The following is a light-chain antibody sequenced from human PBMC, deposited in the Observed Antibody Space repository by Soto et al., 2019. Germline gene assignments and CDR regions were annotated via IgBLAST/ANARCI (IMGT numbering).Light chain of an antibody. CDR2: SAS. CDR3: RQHNTYPLT. CDR1: QGIRDD. J-gene: IGKJ4*01. V-gene: IGKV1-17*01. Sequence: DIQMTQSPSSLSASVGDRVTITCRASQGIRDDLGWYQHKPGKAPKRLIYSASSLQGGVPSRFSGSGSGTEFTLTISSLQPADFEPYYCRQHNTYPLTFGGGTKGQIK.